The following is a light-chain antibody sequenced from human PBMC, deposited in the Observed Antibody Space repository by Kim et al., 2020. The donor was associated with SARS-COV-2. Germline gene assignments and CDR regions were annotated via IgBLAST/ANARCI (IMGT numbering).Light chain of an antibody. CDR1: QSLSSPY. Sequence: MVLTQSPGTLSFSPGGRATLSGRASQSLSSPYLAWYQQRHGQAPRLLISRASLRATGVPDRFSGSASGTDFTLTISRVEPEDSAMYYCQQYDSPPVTFGPGTKVDIK. CDR3: QQYDSPPVT. J-gene: IGKJ3*01. V-gene: IGKV3-20*01. CDR2: RAS.